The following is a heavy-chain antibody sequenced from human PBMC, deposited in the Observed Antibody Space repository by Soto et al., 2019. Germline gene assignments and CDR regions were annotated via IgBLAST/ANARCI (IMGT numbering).Heavy chain of an antibody. Sequence: EVQLVESGGGLVQPGGSLRLSCAASGFTFSSYDMHWVRQATGKGLEWVSAIGTAGDTYYPGSVKGRFTISRENAKNSLYLQMNSLRAGDTAVYYCARGRTAMVTRGYFDLWGRGTLVTVSS. CDR3: ARGRTAMVTRGYFDL. V-gene: IGHV3-13*01. D-gene: IGHD5-18*01. CDR1: GFTFSSYD. J-gene: IGHJ2*01. CDR2: IGTAGDT.